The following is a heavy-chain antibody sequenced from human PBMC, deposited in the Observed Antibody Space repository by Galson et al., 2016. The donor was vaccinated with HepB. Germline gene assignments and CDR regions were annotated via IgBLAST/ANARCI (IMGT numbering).Heavy chain of an antibody. V-gene: IGHV1-69*01. CDR1: GGTFSNYA. CDR2: IIPISGTA. J-gene: IGHJ4*02. Sequence: QSGAEVKKPGESLRISCKASGGTFSNYAISWVRQAPGQGLEWMGGIIPISGTATYPQKFQGRVTLTADASTTIVYMEVNSLRSEDTAMYYCAGEVAHPQYNNWYVGYFDYWGQGTLVTVAS. CDR3: AGEVAHPQYNNWYVGYFDY. D-gene: IGHD1-20*01.